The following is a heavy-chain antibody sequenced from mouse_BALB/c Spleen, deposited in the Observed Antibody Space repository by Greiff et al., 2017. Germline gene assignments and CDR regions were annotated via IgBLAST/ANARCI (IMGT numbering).Heavy chain of an antibody. Sequence: EVKLQESGPGLVKPSQSLSLTCTVTGYSITSDYAWNWIRQFPGNKLEWMGYISYSGSTSYNPSLKSRISITRDTSKNQFFLQLNSVTTEDTATYYCARWREGSFAYWGQGTLVTVSA. CDR2: ISYSGST. J-gene: IGHJ3*01. CDR3: ARWREGSFAY. CDR1: GYSITSDYA. V-gene: IGHV3-2*02.